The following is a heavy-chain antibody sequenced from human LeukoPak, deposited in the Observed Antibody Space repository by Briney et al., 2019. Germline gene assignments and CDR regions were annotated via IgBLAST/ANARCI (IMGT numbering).Heavy chain of an antibody. D-gene: IGHD7-27*01. J-gene: IGHJ4*02. Sequence: GGSLRLSCAASGFKFSNHWMHWVRQSPGKGLVWVARINNDGSDTSHADSVEGRFTISRDNAENTLYLQMNSLRVEDTAMYFCARNNWGIDDWGQGTLVTVSS. V-gene: IGHV3-74*01. CDR3: ARNNWGIDD. CDR2: INNDGSDT. CDR1: GFKFSNHW.